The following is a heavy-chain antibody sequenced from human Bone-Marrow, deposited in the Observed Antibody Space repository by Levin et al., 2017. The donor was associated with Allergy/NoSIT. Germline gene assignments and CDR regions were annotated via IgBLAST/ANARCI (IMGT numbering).Heavy chain of an antibody. CDR3: ARGIPVYYYYVDV. CDR1: GFTLSTYE. CDR2: MTSSGTTI. Sequence: GGSLRLSCAASGFTLSTYEMNWVRQAPGKGLEWVSFMTSSGTTIYYADSVKGRFTISRDHAKNSLYLQMDSLRAEDTAVYYCARGIPVYYYYVDVWGKGTTVTVSS. V-gene: IGHV3-48*03. J-gene: IGHJ6*03.